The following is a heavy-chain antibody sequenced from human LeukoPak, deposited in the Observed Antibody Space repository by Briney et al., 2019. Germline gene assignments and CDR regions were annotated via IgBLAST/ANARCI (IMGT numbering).Heavy chain of an antibody. CDR1: GFTFGDYG. CDR3: TGSFGELTFFDY. CDR2: IRSKAYGGTT. Sequence: GGSLRLSCTPSGFTFGDYGMSWVRQAPGKGLEWVGFIRSKAYGGTTENAASVKGRFTISRDESKSIAYLQMNSLKTEDTAVYYCTGSFGELTFFDYWGLGTLVTVSS. J-gene: IGHJ4*02. V-gene: IGHV3-49*04. D-gene: IGHD3-10*01.